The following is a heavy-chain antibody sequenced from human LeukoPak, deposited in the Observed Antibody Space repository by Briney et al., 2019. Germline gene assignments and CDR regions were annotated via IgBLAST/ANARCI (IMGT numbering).Heavy chain of an antibody. V-gene: IGHV3-43D*03. D-gene: IGHD6-13*01. CDR3: AKGSISAGAHYYYYYMDV. CDR1: GFTFDDYA. CDR2: ISWDGGST. J-gene: IGHJ6*03. Sequence: GGSLRLSCAASGFTFDDYAMHWVRQAPGKGLEWVSLISWDGGSTYYADSVKGRFTISRDNSKNSLYLQMNSLRAEDTALYYCAKGSISAGAHYYYYYMDVWGKGTTVTVSS.